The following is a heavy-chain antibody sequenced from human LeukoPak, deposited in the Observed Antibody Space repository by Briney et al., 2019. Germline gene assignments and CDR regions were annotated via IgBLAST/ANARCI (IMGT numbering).Heavy chain of an antibody. CDR3: AAASAFSSSWRS. CDR1: GLSFSSYN. D-gene: IGHD6-13*01. Sequence: GGSLRLSCTVSGLSFSSYNMNWVRQAPGKRPEWVAYITANNTTKYYADSVKGRFTISRDNAKKSLFLQMNSLRAEDTAVYYCAAASAFSSSWRSWGQGTVVTVSS. V-gene: IGHV3-48*01. CDR2: ITANNTTK. J-gene: IGHJ5*02.